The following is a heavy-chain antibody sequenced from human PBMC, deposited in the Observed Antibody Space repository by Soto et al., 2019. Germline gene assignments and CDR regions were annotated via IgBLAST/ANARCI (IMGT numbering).Heavy chain of an antibody. D-gene: IGHD6-13*01. Sequence: ASVKVSCKASGYTFTSYGISWVRQAPGQGLEWMGWISAYNGNTNYAQKLQGRVTMTTDTSTSTAYMELRSLRSDDTAVYYCARGRIAAAVFPINWFDPWGQGTLVTVS. V-gene: IGHV1-18*01. CDR3: ARGRIAAAVFPINWFDP. CDR2: ISAYNGNT. J-gene: IGHJ5*02. CDR1: GYTFTSYG.